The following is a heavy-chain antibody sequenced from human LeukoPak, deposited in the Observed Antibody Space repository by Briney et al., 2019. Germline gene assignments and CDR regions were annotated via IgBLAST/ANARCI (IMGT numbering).Heavy chain of an antibody. CDR2: IYSGGST. Sequence: GSLRLSCAASGFTVSSNYMSWVRQAPGKGLEWVSVIYSGGSTYYADSVKGRFTISRDNSKNTLYLQMNSLRAEDTAVYYCARAIPIAAAGRARNDYWGQGTLVTVSS. CDR3: ARAIPIAAAGRARNDY. D-gene: IGHD6-13*01. CDR1: GFTVSSNY. J-gene: IGHJ4*02. V-gene: IGHV3-66*01.